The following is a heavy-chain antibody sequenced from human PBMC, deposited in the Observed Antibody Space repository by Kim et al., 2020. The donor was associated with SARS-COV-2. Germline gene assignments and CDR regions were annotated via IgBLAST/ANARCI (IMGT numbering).Heavy chain of an antibody. CDR2: IYYSGST. Sequence: SETLSLTCTVSGGSISSSSYYWGWIRQPPGKGLEWIGSIYYSGSTYYNPYLKSRVTISVATSKNQFSLKLSSVTAADTAVYYCASPKYSSSPHDAFDIWGQGTMVTVSS. CDR3: ASPKYSSSPHDAFDI. J-gene: IGHJ3*02. V-gene: IGHV4-39*01. CDR1: GGSISSSSYY. D-gene: IGHD6-13*01.